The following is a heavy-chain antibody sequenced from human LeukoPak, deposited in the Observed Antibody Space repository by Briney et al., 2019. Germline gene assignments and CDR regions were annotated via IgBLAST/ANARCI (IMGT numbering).Heavy chain of an antibody. V-gene: IGHV3-21*01. J-gene: IGHJ4*02. Sequence: GRSLRLSCAASGFTFSSYAMHWVRQAPGKGLEWVSSISSSSSYIYYADSVKGRFTISRDNAKNSLYLQMNSLRAEDTAVYYCARIAVAGNHFDYWGQGTLVTVSS. CDR2: ISSSSSYI. D-gene: IGHD6-19*01. CDR1: GFTFSSYA. CDR3: ARIAVAGNHFDY.